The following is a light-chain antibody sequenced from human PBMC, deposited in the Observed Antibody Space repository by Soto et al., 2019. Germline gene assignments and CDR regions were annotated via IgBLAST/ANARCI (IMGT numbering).Light chain of an antibody. V-gene: IGKV3-11*01. J-gene: IGKJ4*01. CDR1: QSVSCF. Sequence: EIVLTQSPATLYLYPGDRATLSCRASQSVSCFLAWYQQKPGQAPRLILCDASNRATGIPTRFSGSGSGTDFTRTISSLEPEDFAVYSWQQRINWPLTFVGGTKVEIK. CDR3: QQRINWPLT. CDR2: DAS.